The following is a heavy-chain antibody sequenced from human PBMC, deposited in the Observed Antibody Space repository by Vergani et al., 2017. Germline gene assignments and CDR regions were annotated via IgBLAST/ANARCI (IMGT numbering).Heavy chain of an antibody. CDR1: GFTFSDYY. Sequence: QVQLVESGGGVVQPGRSLRLSCAASGFTFSDYYMSWIRQAPGKGLEWVSYISSSSSYTNYADSVKGRFTISRDNAKNSLYLQMNSLRAEDTAVYYCARGGRGSGSYYSNYYYYYGMDVWGQGTTVTVSS. V-gene: IGHV3-11*06. CDR2: ISSSSSYT. CDR3: ARGGRGSGSYYSNYYYYYGMDV. D-gene: IGHD3-10*01. J-gene: IGHJ6*02.